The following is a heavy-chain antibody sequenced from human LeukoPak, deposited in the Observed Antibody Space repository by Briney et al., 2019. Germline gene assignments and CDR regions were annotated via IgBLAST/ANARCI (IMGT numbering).Heavy chain of an antibody. CDR2: IKQDGSGK. Sequence: PGGSLRLSCAASGFTFSSYWMSWVRQAPGKGLEWVANIKQDGSGKYYVDSVKGRFTISRDNAKNSLYLQMNSLRAEDTAVYYCARDGISYYYYGMDVWGQGTTVTVSS. CDR3: ARDGISYYYYGMDV. CDR1: GFTFSSYW. V-gene: IGHV3-7*01. J-gene: IGHJ6*02. D-gene: IGHD1-1*01.